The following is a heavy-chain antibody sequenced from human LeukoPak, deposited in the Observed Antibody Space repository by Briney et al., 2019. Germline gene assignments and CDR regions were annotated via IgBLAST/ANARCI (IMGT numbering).Heavy chain of an antibody. CDR2: IYFNGGSR. J-gene: IGHJ5*02. CDR3: ARPMYNSWDRFDP. D-gene: IGHD2/OR15-2a*01. V-gene: IGHV4-39*01. Sequence: SETLSLTCTFPGGSITNTISYWAWMRQSPGKCLELLGSIYFNGGSRYYNPSLTTRATLLLDTSRNQFSLNLRSVTAADTGVYYCARPMYNSWDRFDPWGQGTQVTVSS. CDR1: GGSITNTISY.